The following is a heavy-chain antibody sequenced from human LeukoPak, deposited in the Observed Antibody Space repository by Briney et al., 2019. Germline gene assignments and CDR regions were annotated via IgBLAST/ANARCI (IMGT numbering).Heavy chain of an antibody. D-gene: IGHD3-3*01. CDR3: AKDTLYYDFWSAYYMRGPIDY. CDR2: TSGSGGST. J-gene: IGHJ4*02. V-gene: IGHV3-23*01. CDR1: GFTFSSYA. Sequence: GGSLRLSCAASGFTFSSYAMSWVRQAPGKGLEWVSATSGSGGSTYYADSVKGRFTISRDNSKNTLYLQMNSLRAEDTAVYYCAKDTLYYDFWSAYYMRGPIDYWGQGTLATVSS.